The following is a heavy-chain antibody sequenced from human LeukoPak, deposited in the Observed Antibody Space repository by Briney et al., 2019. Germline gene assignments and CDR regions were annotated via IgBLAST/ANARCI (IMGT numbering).Heavy chain of an antibody. V-gene: IGHV4-30-4*01. J-gene: IGHJ6*02. CDR1: GGSISSGDYY. CDR3: ARIRSIAAAVEDPSYYYYYGMDV. D-gene: IGHD6-13*01. Sequence: SQTLSLTCTVSGGSISSGDYYWSWIRQPPGKGLEWIGYIYYSGSTYYNPSLKSRVTISVDTSKNQFSLKLSSVTAADTAVYYCARIRSIAAAVEDPSYYYYYGMDVWGQGTTVTVSS. CDR2: IYYSGST.